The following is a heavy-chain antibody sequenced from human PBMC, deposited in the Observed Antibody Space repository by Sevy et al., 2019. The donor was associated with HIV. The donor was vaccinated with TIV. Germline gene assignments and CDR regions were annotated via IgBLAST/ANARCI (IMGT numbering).Heavy chain of an antibody. J-gene: IGHJ6*02. CDR2: ISSSSSYI. CDR1: GFTFSSYS. D-gene: IGHD2-2*02. Sequence: GGSLRLSCAASGFTFSSYSMNWVRQAPGKGLEWVSSISSSSSYIYYADSVKGRFTISRDNAKNSLYLQMNSLRAEDTDVYYCARADIVVVPAAIGFNYYYYYGMDVWGQGTTVTVSS. V-gene: IGHV3-21*01. CDR3: ARADIVVVPAAIGFNYYYYYGMDV.